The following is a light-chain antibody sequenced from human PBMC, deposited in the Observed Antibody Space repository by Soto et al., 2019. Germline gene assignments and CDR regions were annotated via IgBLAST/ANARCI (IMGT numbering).Light chain of an antibody. CDR1: QIISSN. Sequence: EIVLTQSPDTLSVSPGERATLSCRASQIISSNFAWYQQKPGQAPRLLIHGASTRATGIPVRFSGSGSGTEFTLTISSLQSEDFAVYYGQQYHNWPPYTFGQGTRLEIK. CDR3: QQYHNWPPYT. CDR2: GAS. J-gene: IGKJ2*01. V-gene: IGKV3-15*01.